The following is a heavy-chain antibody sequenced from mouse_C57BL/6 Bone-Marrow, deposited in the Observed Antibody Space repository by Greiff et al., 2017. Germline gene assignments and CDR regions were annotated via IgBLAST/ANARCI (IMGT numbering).Heavy chain of an antibody. D-gene: IGHD2-4*01. CDR2: IYPGSGNT. CDR3: ARNYYYDYYYAMDY. V-gene: IGHV1-66*01. Sequence: VQLQQSGPELVKPGASVKISCKASGYSFTSYYIHWVKQRPGQGLEWIGWIYPGSGNTKYNEKFKGKATLTADTSSSTAYMQLSSLTSEDSAVYYCARNYYYDYYYAMDYWGQGTSVTVSS. CDR1: GYSFTSYY. J-gene: IGHJ4*01.